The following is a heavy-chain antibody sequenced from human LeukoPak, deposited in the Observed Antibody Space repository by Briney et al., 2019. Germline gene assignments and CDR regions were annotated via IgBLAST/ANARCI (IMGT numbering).Heavy chain of an antibody. CDR1: GYTFTGYY. CDR2: INPSNGDT. Sequence: GASVKLSCKASGYTFTGYYMHWVRQAPGQGLEWMGWINPSNGDTNYAQNFQGRVTVTRDTSISTAYMELSWLTSDDTAVYYCARVGSSGWYVHPTLDYWGQGTLVTVSS. CDR3: ARVGSSGWYVHPTLDY. D-gene: IGHD6-19*01. J-gene: IGHJ4*02. V-gene: IGHV1-2*02.